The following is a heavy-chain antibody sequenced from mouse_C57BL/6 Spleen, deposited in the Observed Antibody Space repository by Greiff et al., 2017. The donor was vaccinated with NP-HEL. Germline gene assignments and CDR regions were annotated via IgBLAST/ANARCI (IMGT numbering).Heavy chain of an antibody. D-gene: IGHD1-1*01. J-gene: IGHJ2*01. CDR3: ARRYYGSSYEDYFDD. CDR2: INPNNGGT. V-gene: IGHV1-26*01. CDR1: GYTFTNYY. Sequence: EVQLQQSGPELVKPGASVKISCKASGYTFTNYYMNWVKQSHGKSLEWIGDINPNNGGTSYNQKFKGKATLTVDKSSSTAYMELRSLTSEDSAVYYCARRYYGSSYEDYFDDWGQGTTLTVSS.